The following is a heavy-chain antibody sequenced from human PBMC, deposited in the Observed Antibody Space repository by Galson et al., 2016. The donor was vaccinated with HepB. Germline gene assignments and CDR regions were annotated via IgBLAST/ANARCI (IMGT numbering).Heavy chain of an antibody. J-gene: IGHJ3*02. V-gene: IGHV3-30-3*01. Sequence: SLRLSCAASGFTLSKYHMHWVRQAPGKGLEWVALSFHDEDYTYYPDSVKGRFTISRDNTKGTVYLHMNSLRDEDTAVYYCTREANDAFVIWGQGTMVTVSS. CDR2: SFHDEDYT. CDR3: TREANDAFVI. CDR1: GFTLSKYH.